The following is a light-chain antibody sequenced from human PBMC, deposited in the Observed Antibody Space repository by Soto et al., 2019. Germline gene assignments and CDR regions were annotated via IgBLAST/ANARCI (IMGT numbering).Light chain of an antibody. J-gene: IGKJ1*01. CDR1: QRITNDE. CDR2: GRT. V-gene: IGKV3-20*01. CDR3: QQYSDSFWA. Sequence: EVVLTQSPGTLSLSPGQRATLSCRASQRITNDEQVWYQQKPGQAPRLLIYGRTKRATGIPDRFSGSGSRTDFTLTINRLEPEDSAMYYCQQYSDSFWAFGQGTRVEI.